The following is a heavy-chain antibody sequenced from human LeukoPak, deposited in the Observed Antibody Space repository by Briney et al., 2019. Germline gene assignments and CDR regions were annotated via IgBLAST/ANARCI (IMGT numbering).Heavy chain of an antibody. Sequence: PGGSLRLSCAASGFTFNNYGMGWVRQTPGKGLGWVATIGTSGANTYHADSVKGRFTISRDNSKSTLYLQMSSLRAEDTAVYHCAKKSGDHFHFDFWGQGTLVTVSS. CDR3: AKKSGDHFHFDF. V-gene: IGHV3-23*01. CDR1: GFTFNNYG. D-gene: IGHD2-21*01. CDR2: IGTSGANT. J-gene: IGHJ4*02.